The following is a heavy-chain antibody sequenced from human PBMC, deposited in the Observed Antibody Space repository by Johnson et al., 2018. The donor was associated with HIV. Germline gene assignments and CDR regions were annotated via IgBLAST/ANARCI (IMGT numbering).Heavy chain of an antibody. CDR1: GFTFSSYA. J-gene: IGHJ3*02. CDR2: IRYDGSNK. D-gene: IGHD2-15*01. Sequence: QVQLVESGGGVVQPGGSLRLSCAASGFTFSSYAMHWVRQAPGKGLEWVAFIRYDGSNKYYAASVKGRFPISRDDSINTVYLQMNSLKSEDMAVYYCTTGDCSGGSCHAFDIWGQGTMVTVSS. V-gene: IGHV3-30*02. CDR3: TTGDCSGGSCHAFDI.